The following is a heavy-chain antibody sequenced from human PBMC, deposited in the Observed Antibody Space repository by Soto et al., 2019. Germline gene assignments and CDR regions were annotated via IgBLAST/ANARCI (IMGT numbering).Heavy chain of an antibody. CDR3: AKDHKPRRRIQLWAHGGYFDY. V-gene: IGHV3-30*18. CDR2: ISYDGSNK. Sequence: GGSLRLSCAASGFTFSSYGMHWVRQAPGKGLEWVAVISYDGSNKYYADSVKGRFTISRDNSKNTLCLQMNSLRAEDTAVYYCAKDHKPRRRIQLWAHGGYFDYWGQGTLVTVSS. D-gene: IGHD5-18*01. J-gene: IGHJ4*02. CDR1: GFTFSSYG.